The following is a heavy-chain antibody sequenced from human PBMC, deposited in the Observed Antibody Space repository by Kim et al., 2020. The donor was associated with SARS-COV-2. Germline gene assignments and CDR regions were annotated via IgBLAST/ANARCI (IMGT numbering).Heavy chain of an antibody. CDR3: ARTYYGSGSYYQGRNWFDP. D-gene: IGHD3-10*01. Sequence: SQVTISVDTSKNQFSLKLSSVTAADTAVYYCARTYYGSGSYYQGRNWFDPWGQGTLVTVSS. V-gene: IGHV4-31*01. J-gene: IGHJ5*02.